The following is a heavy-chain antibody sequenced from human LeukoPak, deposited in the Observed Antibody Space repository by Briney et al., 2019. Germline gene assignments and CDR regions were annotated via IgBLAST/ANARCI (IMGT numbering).Heavy chain of an antibody. CDR3: ARNRDGYNKWFDP. J-gene: IGHJ5*02. D-gene: IGHD5-24*01. CDR2: IKQDGSDK. Sequence: PGGSLRLSCAASGFTFSSYWMSWVRQAPGKGLEWVANIKQDGSDKYYVESVKGRFTISRGNAQNSLYLQMNSLRAEDTAVYYCARNRDGYNKWFDPWGQGTLVTVSS. CDR1: GFTFSSYW. V-gene: IGHV3-7*01.